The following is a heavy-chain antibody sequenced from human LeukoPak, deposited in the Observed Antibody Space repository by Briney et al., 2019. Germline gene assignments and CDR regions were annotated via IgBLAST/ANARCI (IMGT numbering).Heavy chain of an antibody. CDR1: GYTFTSYG. D-gene: IGHD2-2*02. V-gene: IGHV1-18*01. CDR2: ISAYNGNT. Sequence: ASVKVSCKASGYTFTSYGISWVRQAPGQGLEWMGWISAYNGNTNYAQKLQGRVTMTTDTSTGTAYMELRSLRSDDTAVYYCARASCSSTSCYTPFDYWGQGTLVTVSS. CDR3: ARASCSSTSCYTPFDY. J-gene: IGHJ4*02.